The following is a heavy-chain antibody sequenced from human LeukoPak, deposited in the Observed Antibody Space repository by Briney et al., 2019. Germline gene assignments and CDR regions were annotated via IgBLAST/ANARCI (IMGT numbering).Heavy chain of an antibody. J-gene: IGHJ3*02. CDR2: IYTSGST. CDR3: ARDRGLLRSGYAFDI. D-gene: IGHD1-26*01. Sequence: SETLSLTCTVSRGSTSTYYWSWIRQPAGKGLEWIGRIYTSGSTNYNPSLKSRVTMSVDTSKNQFSLKLSSVTAADTAVYYCARDRGLLRSGYAFDIWGQGTMVTVSS. CDR1: RGSTSTYY. V-gene: IGHV4-4*07.